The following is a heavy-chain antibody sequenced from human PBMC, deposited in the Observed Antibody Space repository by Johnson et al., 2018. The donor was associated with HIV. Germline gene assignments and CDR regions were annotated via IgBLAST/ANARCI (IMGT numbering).Heavy chain of an antibody. CDR3: ARVTYYYDTQAFDF. CDR1: GFTFSSYA. J-gene: IGHJ3*01. V-gene: IGHV3-30*04. Sequence: QVQLVEFGGGVVQPGRSLRLSCAASGFTFSSYAMHWVRQAPGKGLEWVAVVSYDGSNKYYAASVKGRFTISRDNSKNTLYLQMNSLRAEDTAVYYCARVTYYYDTQAFDFWGQGTMVTVSS. CDR2: VSYDGSNK. D-gene: IGHD3-22*01.